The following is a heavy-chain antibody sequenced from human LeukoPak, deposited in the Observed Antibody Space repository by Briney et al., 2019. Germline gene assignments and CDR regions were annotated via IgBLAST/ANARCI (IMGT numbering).Heavy chain of an antibody. J-gene: IGHJ4*02. CDR2: INPNSGGT. V-gene: IGHV1-2*02. CDR3: ARVTVRGVITDY. D-gene: IGHD3-10*01. Sequence: ASVKVSCKASGYTFTSYGINWVRQAPGQGLEWMGWINPNSGGTNYAQKFQGRVTMTRDTSISTAYMELSRLRSDDTAVYYCARVTVRGVITDYWGQGTLVTVSS. CDR1: GYTFTSYG.